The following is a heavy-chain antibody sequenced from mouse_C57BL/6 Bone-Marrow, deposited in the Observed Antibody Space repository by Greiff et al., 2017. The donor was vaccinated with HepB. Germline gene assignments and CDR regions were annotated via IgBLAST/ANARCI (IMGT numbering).Heavy chain of an antibody. CDR3: ARRTTVGATDV. J-gene: IGHJ1*03. CDR1: GYTFTSYG. CDR2: IYPRSGHT. Sequence: VKLQQSGAELARPGASVKLSCKASGYTFTSYGISWVKQRTGQGLEWIGEIYPRSGHTNYNEKFKGKATLTADKSSSTAYMELRSLTSEDSAVYFCARRTTVGATDVWGTGTTVTVSS. V-gene: IGHV1-81*01. D-gene: IGHD1-1*01.